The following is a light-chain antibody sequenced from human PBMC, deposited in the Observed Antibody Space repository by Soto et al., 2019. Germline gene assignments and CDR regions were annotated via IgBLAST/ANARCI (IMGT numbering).Light chain of an antibody. CDR1: SYNIGAGYD. V-gene: IGLV1-40*01. Sequence: QSVLTQPPSVSGAPGQRLTISCTGSSYNIGAGYDVHWYQQLPGTAPKLLIYGNSNRPSGVPDRFSGFKSGTSASLAITGLQAEDEADYYCQSYDSSLSGSYVFGTVTKVTVL. CDR3: QSYDSSLSGSYV. CDR2: GNS. J-gene: IGLJ1*01.